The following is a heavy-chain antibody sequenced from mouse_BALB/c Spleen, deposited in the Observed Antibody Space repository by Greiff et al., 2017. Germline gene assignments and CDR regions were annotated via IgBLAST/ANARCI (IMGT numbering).Heavy chain of an antibody. Sequence: QVQLQQPGAELVRPGASVKLSCKASGYTFTSYWMNWVKQRPEQGLEWIGRIDPYDSETHYNQKFKDKDILTVDKSSSTAYMQLSSLTSEDTAVYYCARSGRLYDGYCVFADWGEGTLVTVSA. V-gene: IGHV1-52*01. CDR3: ARSGRLYDGYCVFAD. CDR2: IDPYDSET. D-gene: IGHD2-3*01. CDR1: GYTFTSYW. J-gene: IGHJ3*01.